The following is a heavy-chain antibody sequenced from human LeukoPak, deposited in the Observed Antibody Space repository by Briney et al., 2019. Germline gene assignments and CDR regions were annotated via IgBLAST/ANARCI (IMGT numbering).Heavy chain of an antibody. CDR2: INHSGST. V-gene: IGHV4-34*01. J-gene: IGHJ6*02. CDR3: ARRAGYSSSWYYYYYGMDV. CDR1: GGSFSGYY. D-gene: IGHD6-13*01. Sequence: SETLSLTCAVYGGSFSGYYWSWIRQPPGKGLEWIGEINHSGSTNYNPSLKSRVTISVDTSKNQFSLKLSSVTAADTAVYYCARRAGYSSSWYYYYYGMDVWGQGTTVTVSS.